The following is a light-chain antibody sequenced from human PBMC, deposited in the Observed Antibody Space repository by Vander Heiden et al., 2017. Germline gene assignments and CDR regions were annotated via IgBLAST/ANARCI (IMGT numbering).Light chain of an antibody. CDR3: QQDNSYPWT. CDR1: QSISSW. J-gene: IGKJ1*01. CDR2: KAS. V-gene: IGKV1-5*03. Sequence: TQSPSTLSASVGDRVTITCRASQSISSWLAWYQQKPGKAPKLLIYKASSLESGVPSRFSGSGSGTEFTLTISSLQPDDFATYYCQQDNSYPWTFGQGTKVEIK.